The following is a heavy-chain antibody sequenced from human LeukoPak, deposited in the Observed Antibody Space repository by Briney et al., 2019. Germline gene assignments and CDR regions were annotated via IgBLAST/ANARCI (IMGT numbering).Heavy chain of an antibody. J-gene: IGHJ4*02. D-gene: IGHD6-13*01. Sequence: LGGSRRLSCAASGFTFSSYWMHWVRQAPGKGLVWVSRINSDGSSTSYADSVKGRFTISRDNAKNTLYLQMNSLRAEDTAVYYCARDEPAAGPGFDYWGQGTLVTVSS. CDR2: INSDGSST. V-gene: IGHV3-74*01. CDR1: GFTFSSYW. CDR3: ARDEPAAGPGFDY.